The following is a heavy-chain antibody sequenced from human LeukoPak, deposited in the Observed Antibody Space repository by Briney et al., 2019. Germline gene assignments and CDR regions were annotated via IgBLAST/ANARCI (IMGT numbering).Heavy chain of an antibody. Sequence: GGSLRLSCAVSGITLSNYGMSWVRQAPGKGLEWVAGISGSGGGTHYADSVKGRFTISRDNPKNTLHLQMNSLRAEDTAVYFCAKRGVVVRVILVGFHKEAYYFDSWGQGALVIVSS. J-gene: IGHJ4*02. CDR2: ISGSGGGT. CDR3: AKRGVVVRVILVGFHKEAYYFDS. V-gene: IGHV3-23*01. CDR1: GITLSNYG. D-gene: IGHD3-10*01.